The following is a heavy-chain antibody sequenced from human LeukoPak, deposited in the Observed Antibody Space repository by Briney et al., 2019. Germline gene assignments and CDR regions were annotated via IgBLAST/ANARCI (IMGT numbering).Heavy chain of an antibody. CDR2: INHSGST. J-gene: IGHJ4*02. Sequence: SETLSLTCAVYGGSFSGYYWSWIRQPPGKGPEWIGEINHSGSTNYNPSLKSRVTISVDTSKNQFSLNLSSVTAADTAVYYCARSNTATRIDYWGQGTLVTVSS. CDR1: GGSFSGYY. V-gene: IGHV4-34*01. D-gene: IGHD5-18*01. CDR3: ARSNTATRIDY.